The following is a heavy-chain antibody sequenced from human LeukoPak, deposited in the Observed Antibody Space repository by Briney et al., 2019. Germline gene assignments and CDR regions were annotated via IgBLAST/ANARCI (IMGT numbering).Heavy chain of an antibody. Sequence: PSETLSLTCTVSGGSISSSSYYWGWIRQPPAKGLEWIGSIYYSGSTYYNPSLKSRVTISVDTSKNQFSLKLSSVTAADTAVYYCARKGRDYYGSGSYYPPDYWGQGTLVTVSS. CDR3: ARKGRDYYGSGSYYPPDY. CDR1: GGSISSSSYY. J-gene: IGHJ4*02. CDR2: IYYSGST. D-gene: IGHD3-10*01. V-gene: IGHV4-39*01.